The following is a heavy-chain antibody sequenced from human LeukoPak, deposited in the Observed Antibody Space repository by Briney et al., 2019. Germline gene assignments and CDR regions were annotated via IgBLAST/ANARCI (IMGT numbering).Heavy chain of an antibody. CDR1: GFTFSNYN. D-gene: IGHD1-26*01. CDR2: ISRSSSYI. V-gene: IGHV3-21*01. CDR3: ARRMGATPVGNAFDI. Sequence: GGSLRLSCAASGFTFSNYNMNWVRQAPGKGLEWVSSISRSSSYIYYADSVKGRFTISRDNAKNSLYLQMNSLRAEDTAVYYCARRMGATPVGNAFDIWGQGTMVTVSS. J-gene: IGHJ3*02.